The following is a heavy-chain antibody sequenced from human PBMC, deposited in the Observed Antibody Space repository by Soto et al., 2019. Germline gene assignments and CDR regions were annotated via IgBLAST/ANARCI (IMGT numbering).Heavy chain of an antibody. CDR1: GFTLSGYA. D-gene: IGHD6-6*01. Sequence: EVQLAESGGGLAQPGGSLRLSCAASGFTLSGYAMDWVRQAPGKGLEYVSGISSNGVGTYYANSVQGRFTISRDNSKNTVYLQMGSLRPDDMAVYYCARRARPDFYYMDVWGKGTTVNVSS. CDR3: ARRARPDFYYMDV. J-gene: IGHJ6*03. CDR2: ISSNGVGT. V-gene: IGHV3-64*01.